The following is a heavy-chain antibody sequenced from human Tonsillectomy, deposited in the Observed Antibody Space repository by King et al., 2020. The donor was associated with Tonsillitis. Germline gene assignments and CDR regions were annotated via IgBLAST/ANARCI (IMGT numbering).Heavy chain of an antibody. D-gene: IGHD3-10*01. CDR1: GYSLTSYW. V-gene: IGHV5-10-1*03. CDR3: ARSEQELSTYYYYYYMDV. J-gene: IGHJ6*03. Sequence: QLVQSGAEVKKPGESLRISCKGSGYSLTSYWINVLRQMPGNVLEWMGSIYPRDSHSNYSPSFQVHVSFSVDKSFSTAYLQWSSLKAPDTAIYYCARSEQELSTYYYYYYMDVWGKGTTVTVSS. CDR2: IYPRDSHS.